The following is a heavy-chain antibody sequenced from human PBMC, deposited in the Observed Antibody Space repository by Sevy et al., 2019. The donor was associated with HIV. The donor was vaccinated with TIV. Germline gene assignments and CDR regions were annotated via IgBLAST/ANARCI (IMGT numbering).Heavy chain of an antibody. V-gene: IGHV3-23*01. D-gene: IGHD3-22*01. CDR3: AKDVDPDYYDSSGYPDY. CDR1: GFTFSSYA. J-gene: IGHJ4*02. CDR2: ISGSGGST. Sequence: GGSLRLSRAASGFTFSSYAMSWVRQAPGKGLEWVSAISGSGGSTYYADSVKGRFTISRDNSKNTLYLQMNSLRAEDTAVYYCAKDVDPDYYDSSGYPDYWGQGTLVTVSS.